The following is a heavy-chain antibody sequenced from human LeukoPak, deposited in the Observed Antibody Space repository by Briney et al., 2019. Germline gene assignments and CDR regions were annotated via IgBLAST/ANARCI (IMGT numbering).Heavy chain of an antibody. J-gene: IGHJ3*02. D-gene: IGHD5-12*01. CDR1: GFTFDDYA. V-gene: IGHV3-9*01. Sequence: GGSLRLSCAASGFTFDDYAMHWVRQAPGKGLEWVSGISWNSGSIGYADSVKGRFTISRDNAKNSLYLQMNSLRAEDTALYYCAKAEYSGLNDAFDIWGQGTVVTVSS. CDR3: AKAEYSGLNDAFDI. CDR2: ISWNSGSI.